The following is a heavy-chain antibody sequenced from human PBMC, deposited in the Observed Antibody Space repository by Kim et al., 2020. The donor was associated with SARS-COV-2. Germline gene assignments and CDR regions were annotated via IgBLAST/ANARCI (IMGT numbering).Heavy chain of an antibody. CDR3: ARATGGYDTVYYYYYYMDV. J-gene: IGHJ6*03. D-gene: IGHD5-12*01. V-gene: IGHV4-59*01. CDR2: IYYSGST. Sequence: SETLSLTCTVSGGSISSYYWSWIRQPPGKGLEWIGYIYYSGSTNYNPSLKSRVTISVDTSKNQFSLKLSSVTAADTAVYYCARATGGYDTVYYYYYYMDVWGKGTTVTVSS. CDR1: GGSISSYY.